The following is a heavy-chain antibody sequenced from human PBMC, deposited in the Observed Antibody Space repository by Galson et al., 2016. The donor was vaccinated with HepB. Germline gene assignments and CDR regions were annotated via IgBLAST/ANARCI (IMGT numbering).Heavy chain of an antibody. D-gene: IGHD6-19*01. V-gene: IGHV1-3*01. Sequence: SVKVSCKASGYTFTSYAMHWVRQAPGQRLEWMGWINAGNGNTKYSQKFQGRVTITRDTSASTAYMELSSLRSEDTAVYYCTRRGIAVAGFDYWGQGTLVTVSS. J-gene: IGHJ4*02. CDR2: INAGNGNT. CDR1: GYTFTSYA. CDR3: TRRGIAVAGFDY.